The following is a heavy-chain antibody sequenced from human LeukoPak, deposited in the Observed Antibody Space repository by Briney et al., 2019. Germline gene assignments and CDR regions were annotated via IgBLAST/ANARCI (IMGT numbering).Heavy chain of an antibody. CDR1: GGSFSGYY. J-gene: IGHJ6*02. V-gene: IGHV4-59*01. CDR3: ARGVGSGRFNYYGMDV. Sequence: PSETLSLTCAVYGGSFSGYYWSWIRQPPGKGLEWIGYIYYSGSTNYNPSLKSRVSISVDTSKNQFSLKLNFVTAPDTAVYYCARGVGSGRFNYYGMDVWGQGTTVTVSS. D-gene: IGHD3-10*01. CDR2: IYYSGST.